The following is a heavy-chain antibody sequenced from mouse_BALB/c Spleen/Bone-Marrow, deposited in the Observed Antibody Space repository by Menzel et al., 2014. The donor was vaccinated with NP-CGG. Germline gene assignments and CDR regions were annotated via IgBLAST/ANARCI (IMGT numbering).Heavy chain of an antibody. CDR2: IDPSNSET. Sequence: VQLQQSGPELVRPCRTSSLQMSCKASGYTFTSYWTHWVKQRPGQGLEWIGMIDPSNSETRLNQKFKDKATLNVDKSSNTAYMQLSSLTSEDSAVYYCARLDGNYRNYFDYWGQGTSLTVSS. CDR3: ARLDGNYRNYFDY. V-gene: IGHV1-59*01. CDR1: GYTFTSYW. D-gene: IGHD2-1*01. J-gene: IGHJ2*02.